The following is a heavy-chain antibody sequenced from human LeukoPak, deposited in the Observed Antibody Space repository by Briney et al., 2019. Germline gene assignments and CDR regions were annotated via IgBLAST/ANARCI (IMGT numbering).Heavy chain of an antibody. D-gene: IGHD4-17*01. CDR1: GYTLTELS. CDR2: FDPEDGET. J-gene: IGHJ4*02. Sequence: ASVKVSCKVSGYTLTELSMHWVRQAPGKGLEWMGGFDPEDGETIYAQKFQGRVTMTEDTSTDTAYMELSSLRSEDTAMYYCATDLYGDYGFDYWGQGTLVTVSS. CDR3: ATDLYGDYGFDY. V-gene: IGHV1-24*01.